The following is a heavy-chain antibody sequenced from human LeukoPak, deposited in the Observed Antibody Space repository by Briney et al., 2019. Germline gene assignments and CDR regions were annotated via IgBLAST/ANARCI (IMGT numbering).Heavy chain of an antibody. CDR1: GFTVSSNY. Sequence: GGSLRLSCAASGFTVSSNYMSWVRQAPGKGLEWVSIIYSGGRTYYADSVNGRFTISRDNSKNTLYLQMNSLRAEDTAVYYCARVSRGYNYGYVDYWGQGTLVTVSS. V-gene: IGHV3-66*01. CDR3: ARVSRGYNYGYVDY. CDR2: IYSGGRT. D-gene: IGHD5-18*01. J-gene: IGHJ4*02.